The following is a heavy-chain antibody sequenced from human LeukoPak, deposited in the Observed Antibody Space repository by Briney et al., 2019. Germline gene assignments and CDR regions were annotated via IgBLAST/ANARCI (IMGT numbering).Heavy chain of an antibody. Sequence: SETLSLTCAVSGYSISSGCYWGWIRQPPGKGLEWIGSIYHSGSTYYNPSLKSRVTISVDTSKNRFSLKLSSVTAADTAVYYCARSPGGMDVWGKGTTVTVSS. CDR2: IYHSGST. CDR1: GYSISSGCY. J-gene: IGHJ6*04. CDR3: ARSPGGMDV. V-gene: IGHV4-38-2*01.